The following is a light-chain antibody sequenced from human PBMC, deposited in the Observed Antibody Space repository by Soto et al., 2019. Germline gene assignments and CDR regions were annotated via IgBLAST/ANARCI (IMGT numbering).Light chain of an antibody. Sequence: ETVLTQSPGTLSLSPGERATLSCRASQTVNGNYLGWYQQKPGQAPRLIIYGTSNRATGIPDRFSGSGSGTDFTLTISRLEPEDFAVYYCQQCGSLPGTFGQGTRVDIK. CDR1: QTVNGNY. J-gene: IGKJ1*01. CDR2: GTS. V-gene: IGKV3-20*01. CDR3: QQCGSLPGT.